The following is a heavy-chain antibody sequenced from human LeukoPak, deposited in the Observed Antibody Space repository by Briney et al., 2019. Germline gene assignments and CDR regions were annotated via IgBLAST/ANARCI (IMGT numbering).Heavy chain of an antibody. J-gene: IGHJ5*02. CDR1: GDSISSSSYY. CDR2: IFYPEST. Sequence: SETLSLTCTVSGDSISSSSYYWGWIRQPPGQGLEWIGHIFYPESTYYNPSLKSRVTISVDTSKNQFSLKLSSVTAADTAVYYCARVATLRPFDPWGQGTLVTVSS. D-gene: IGHD5-24*01. CDR3: ARVATLRPFDP. V-gene: IGHV4-39*07.